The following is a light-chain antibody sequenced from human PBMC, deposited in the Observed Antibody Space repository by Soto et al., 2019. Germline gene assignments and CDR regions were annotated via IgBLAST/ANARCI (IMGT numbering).Light chain of an antibody. Sequence: QSALTQPPSVSGSPGQSVAISCTGTSSDVGSYNRVSWYQQAPGTAPKLVIYEVSNRPSGVPDRFSGSRSGNTASLTISGLQAEDEADYYCSSYTSSSTDVFGTGTKLTVL. CDR2: EVS. CDR3: SSYTSSSTDV. CDR1: SSDVGSYNR. J-gene: IGLJ1*01. V-gene: IGLV2-18*02.